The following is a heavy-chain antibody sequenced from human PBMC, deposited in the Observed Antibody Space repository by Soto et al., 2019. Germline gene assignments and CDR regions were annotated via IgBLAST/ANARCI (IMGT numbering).Heavy chain of an antibody. CDR2: IKQDGSEK. CDR1: GFTFSSYW. J-gene: IGHJ4*02. D-gene: IGHD5-18*01. V-gene: IGHV3-7*04. CDR3: ARDTDEWGYSYGIDY. Sequence: EVQLVESGGGLVQPGGSLRLSCAASGFTFSSYWMSWVRQAPGKGLEWVANIKQDGSEKYYVDSVKGRFTISRDNAKNSLYLQMNSLRDEDTAVYYGARDTDEWGYSYGIDYWGQGTLVTVSS.